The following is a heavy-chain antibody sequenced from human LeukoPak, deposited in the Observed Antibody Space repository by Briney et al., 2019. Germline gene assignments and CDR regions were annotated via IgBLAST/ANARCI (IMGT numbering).Heavy chain of an antibody. CDR3: ARSIKQYYYYYMDV. CDR2: IYTSGST. CDR1: GGSISSYY. J-gene: IGHJ6*03. V-gene: IGHV4-4*07. Sequence: SETLSLTCTVSGGSISSYYWSWIRQPAGKGLEWIGRIYTSGSTNYNPSLKSRVTMSVDTSKNQFSLKLSSVTAADTAVYYCARSIKQYYYYYMDVWGKGTTVTVSS.